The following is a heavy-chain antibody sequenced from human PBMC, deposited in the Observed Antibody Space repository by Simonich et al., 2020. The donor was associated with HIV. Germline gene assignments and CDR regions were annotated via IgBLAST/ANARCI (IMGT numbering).Heavy chain of an antibody. D-gene: IGHD6-6*01. CDR1: GFTFDDYA. CDR3: AKDRYSSSSGSFDY. CDR2: SSWNSGSI. Sequence: EVQLVESGGGLVQPGRSLRLSCAASGFTFDDYAMHWVRQAPGKGLEWVSGSSWNSGSIGYADSVKGRFTISRDNAKNSLYLQMNSLRAEDMALYYCAKDRYSSSSGSFDYWGQGTLVTVSS. J-gene: IGHJ4*02. V-gene: IGHV3-9*03.